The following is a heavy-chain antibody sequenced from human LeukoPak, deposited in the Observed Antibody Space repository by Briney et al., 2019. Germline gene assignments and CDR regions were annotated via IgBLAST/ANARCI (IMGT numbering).Heavy chain of an antibody. V-gene: IGHV4-34*01. CDR3: ARYVPVRTGTTRASFDY. CDR1: GGSFSDYD. J-gene: IGHJ4*02. CDR2: INQGGST. D-gene: IGHD1-1*01. Sequence: SETLSLTCAVYGGSFSDYDWSWIRQPPGKGLEWIGEINQGGSTNCDPSLKSRVSMSIDTSKSQFSLNLRSVTAADTAVYYCARYVPVRTGTTRASFDYWGQGTLVTVSS.